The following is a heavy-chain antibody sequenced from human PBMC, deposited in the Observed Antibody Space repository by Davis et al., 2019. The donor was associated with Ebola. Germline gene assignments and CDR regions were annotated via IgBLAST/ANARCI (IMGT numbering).Heavy chain of an antibody. Sequence: MPSETLSLTCTVSGGSIISSSSYWGWIRQPPRKGLEWIGSIYYSGITYYNPSLKSRVTISVDTSKNQFSLKLNSVTAADTAVYYCARDHDDYGGNNPSYFYYGMDVWGKGTTVTVSS. CDR2: IYYSGIT. D-gene: IGHD4-23*01. CDR3: ARDHDDYGGNNPSYFYYGMDV. J-gene: IGHJ6*04. V-gene: IGHV4-39*02. CDR1: GGSIISSSSY.